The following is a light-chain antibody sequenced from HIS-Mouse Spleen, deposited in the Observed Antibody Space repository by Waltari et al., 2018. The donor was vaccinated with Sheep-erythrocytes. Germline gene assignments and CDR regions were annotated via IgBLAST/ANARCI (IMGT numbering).Light chain of an antibody. CDR2: SNN. CDR3: QAWDSSTAVV. Sequence: QSVLTQPPSASGTPGQRVTISCSGSSSNIGSNTLNWYQQLPGTAPKLLIYSNNQRPSGVPDRFSGSNSGNTATLTISGTQAMDEADYYCQAWDSSTAVVFGGGTKLTVL. V-gene: IGLV1-44*01. CDR1: SSNIGSNT. J-gene: IGLJ2*01.